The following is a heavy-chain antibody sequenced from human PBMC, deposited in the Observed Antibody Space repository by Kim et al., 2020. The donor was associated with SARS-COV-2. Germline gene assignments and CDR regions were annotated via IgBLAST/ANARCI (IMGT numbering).Heavy chain of an antibody. V-gene: IGHV3-30*18. J-gene: IGHJ3*02. CDR3: AKGLAAFDI. CDR1: GFTFSSYG. CDR2: ISYDGSSK. Sequence: GGSLRLSCAASGFTFSSYGMHWVRQAPGKGLEWVAVISYDGSSKYYADSVKGRFTISRDNSKNTLYLQMNSLRAEDTAVYYCAKGLAAFDIWGQGTMVTVSS.